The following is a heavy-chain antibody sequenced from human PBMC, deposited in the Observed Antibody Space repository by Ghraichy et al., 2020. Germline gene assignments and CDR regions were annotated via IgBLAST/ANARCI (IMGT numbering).Heavy chain of an antibody. CDR3: AKVSATISWSLRDGTTHNYYGMDV. CDR1: GFTFSSYG. J-gene: IGHJ6*02. Sequence: GSLRLSCAASGFTFSSYGMSWVRQSPGKGLEWVSAISGNGATTYYADSVKGRFTISRDNSKNTLYLQMNGLRAEDTAVYFCAKVSATISWSLRDGTTHNYYGMDVWGQGTTVTVSS. D-gene: IGHD6-13*01. CDR2: ISGNGATT. V-gene: IGHV3-23*01.